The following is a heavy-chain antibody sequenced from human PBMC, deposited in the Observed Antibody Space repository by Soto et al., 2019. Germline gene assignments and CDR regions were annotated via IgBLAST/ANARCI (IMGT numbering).Heavy chain of an antibody. CDR1: GYTFTSYG. J-gene: IGHJ4*02. Sequence: QVHLEQSGAEVKKSGASGKVSCKASGYTFTSYGITWVRQAPGQGLEWMGWISAHNGNTDYAQKLQGRVIVTRDTSTSTAYMELRSLRSDDTAVYYCARGRYGDYWGQGALVTVSS. CDR3: ARGRYGDY. D-gene: IGHD1-1*01. V-gene: IGHV1-18*01. CDR2: ISAHNGNT.